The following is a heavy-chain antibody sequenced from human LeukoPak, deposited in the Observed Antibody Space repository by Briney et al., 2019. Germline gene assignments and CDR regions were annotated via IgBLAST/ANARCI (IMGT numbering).Heavy chain of an antibody. V-gene: IGHV1-69*05. CDR3: AGGHDYGDYFDY. D-gene: IGHD4-17*01. CDR1: GGTFSSYA. CDR2: IIPIFGTA. Sequence: SVKVSCKASGGTFSSYAISWVRQAPGQGLEWMGGIIPIFGTANYAQKFQGRVTITTDESTSTAYMELSSLRSEDTAVYYCAGGHDYGDYFDYWGQGTLVTVSS. J-gene: IGHJ4*02.